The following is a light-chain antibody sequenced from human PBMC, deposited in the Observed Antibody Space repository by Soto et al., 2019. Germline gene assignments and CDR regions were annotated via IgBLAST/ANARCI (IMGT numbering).Light chain of an antibody. CDR2: GNS. V-gene: IGLV1-40*01. Sequence: QSALTQPPSVSGAPGQRVTISCTGTTSNIGAGYDVHWYQHLPGTPPKLLIYGNSDRPSGVPDRFSGSKSGTSASLAITGLQAEDEADYYCQSYDSSLTVGVFGGGTKVTVL. J-gene: IGLJ3*02. CDR3: QSYDSSLTVGV. CDR1: TSNIGAGYD.